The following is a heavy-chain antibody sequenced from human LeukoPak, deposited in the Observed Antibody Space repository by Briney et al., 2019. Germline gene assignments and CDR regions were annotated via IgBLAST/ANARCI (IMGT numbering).Heavy chain of an antibody. CDR3: ARNLDAGRLLNYYYYGMDV. V-gene: IGHV4-59*08. J-gene: IGHJ6*02. Sequence: SETLSLTCTVSGVSISSYYWSWIRQPPGKGLEWIGYIYYSGSTNYNPSLKSRVTISVDTSKNQFSLKLSSVTAADTAVYYCARNLDAGRLLNYYYYGMDVWGQGTTVTVSS. CDR1: GVSISSYY. D-gene: IGHD6-25*01. CDR2: IYYSGST.